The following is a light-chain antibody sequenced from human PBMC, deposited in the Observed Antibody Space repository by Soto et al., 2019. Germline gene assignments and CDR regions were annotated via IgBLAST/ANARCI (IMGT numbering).Light chain of an antibody. CDR1: SSEVGYYNL. V-gene: IGLV2-23*02. CDR2: EVN. CDR3: CSYAGSSTYV. Sequence: QSALTQPASVPGSPGQSITISCTGTSSEVGYYNLVSWYQHHPGKAPKLIIYEVNERPSGVSNRFSGSKSGNTASLTISGLQAEDEADYHCCSYAGSSTYVFGTGTKVTVL. J-gene: IGLJ1*01.